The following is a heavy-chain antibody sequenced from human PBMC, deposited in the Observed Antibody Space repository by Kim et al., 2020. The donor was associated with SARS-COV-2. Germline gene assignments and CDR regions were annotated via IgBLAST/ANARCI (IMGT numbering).Heavy chain of an antibody. Sequence: GGSLRLSCAASGFTFSSYSMNWVRQAPGKGLEWVSSISSSSSYIYYADSVKGRFTISRDNAKNSLYLQMNSLRAEDTAVYYCAREGGTFTFGGVIASSRGQGTLVTVSS. CDR2: ISSSSSYI. CDR3: AREGGTFTFGGVIASS. CDR1: GFTFSSYS. D-gene: IGHD3-16*02. J-gene: IGHJ4*02. V-gene: IGHV3-21*01.